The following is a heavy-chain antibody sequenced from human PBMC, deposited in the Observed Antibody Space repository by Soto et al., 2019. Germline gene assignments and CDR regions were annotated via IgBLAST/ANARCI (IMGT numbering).Heavy chain of an antibody. D-gene: IGHD6-6*01. CDR1: GFTVSSNY. CDR3: AREDSSSSGYYYYGMDV. J-gene: IGHJ6*02. Sequence: PGGSLRLSCAASGFTVSSNYMSWVRQAPGKGLEWVSVIYSGGSTYYADSVKGRFTISRDNSKNTLYLQMNSLRAEDTAVYYCAREDSSSSGYYYYGMDVWGQGTTVTV. CDR2: IYSGGST. V-gene: IGHV3-53*01.